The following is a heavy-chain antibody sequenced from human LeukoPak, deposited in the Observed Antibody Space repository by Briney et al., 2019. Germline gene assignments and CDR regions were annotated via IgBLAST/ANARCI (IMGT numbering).Heavy chain of an antibody. CDR1: GGSISSYY. J-gene: IGHJ4*02. D-gene: IGHD1-26*01. CDR2: ISYSGST. Sequence: PSETLSLTCTVSGGSISSYYWSWIRQPPGKGLEWIGYISYSGSTNYNPSLKSRVTISVDTSRNQFSLKLSSVTAADTAVYYCARGSPAPDYWGKGTLVTVSS. CDR3: ARGSPAPDY. V-gene: IGHV4-59*01.